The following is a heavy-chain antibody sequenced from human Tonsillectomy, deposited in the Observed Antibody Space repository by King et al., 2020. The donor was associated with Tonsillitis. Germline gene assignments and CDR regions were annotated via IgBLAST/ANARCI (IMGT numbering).Heavy chain of an antibody. Sequence: VQLVESGGGVVQPGRSLRLSCAASGFTFSSYGMHWVRQAPGKGLEWVAVISYDGSNKYYADSVKSRFTISRDNSKNTLYLQMNSLRAEDTAVYYCAKERDIVVVPAAPPTDYYYYGMDVWGQGTTVTVSS. V-gene: IGHV3-30*18. CDR1: GFTFSSYG. D-gene: IGHD2-2*01. CDR3: AKERDIVVVPAAPPTDYYYYGMDV. CDR2: ISYDGSNK. J-gene: IGHJ6*02.